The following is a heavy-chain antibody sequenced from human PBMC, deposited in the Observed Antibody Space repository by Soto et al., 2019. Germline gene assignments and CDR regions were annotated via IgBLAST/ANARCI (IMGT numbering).Heavy chain of an antibody. J-gene: IGHJ4*02. V-gene: IGHV4-4*02. D-gene: IGHD1-1*01. CDR2: IYHSGST. CDR1: GGSISSSNW. CDR3: ARTYNWDPFDY. Sequence: QVQLQESGPGLVKPSGTLSLTCAVSGGSISSSNWWSWVRQPPGKGLEWIGEIYHSGSTNYNPSLKRXXTXAXVKSKTQFSLQLSSVTAADTAVYYGARTYNWDPFDYWGQGTLVTVSS.